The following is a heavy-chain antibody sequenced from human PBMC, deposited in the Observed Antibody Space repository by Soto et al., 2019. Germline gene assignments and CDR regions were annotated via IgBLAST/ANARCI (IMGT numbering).Heavy chain of an antibody. D-gene: IGHD2-15*01. Sequence: SETLSLTCTVSGGSISSGDYYWSWIRQPPGKGLEWIGYIYYSGSTYYNPSLKSRVTISVDTSKNQFSLKLSSVTAADTAVYYCARALRGGYYYYSGMDVWGQGTTVTVSS. CDR1: GGSISSGDYY. J-gene: IGHJ6*02. CDR2: IYYSGST. CDR3: ARALRGGYYYYSGMDV. V-gene: IGHV4-30-4*01.